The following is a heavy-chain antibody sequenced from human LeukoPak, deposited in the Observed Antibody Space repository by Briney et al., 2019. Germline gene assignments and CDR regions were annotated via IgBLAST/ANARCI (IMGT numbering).Heavy chain of an antibody. V-gene: IGHV4-34*01. J-gene: IGHJ1*01. Sequence: PSETLSLTCAVYGGSFSGYYWSWIRQPPGKGLEWIGEINHSGSTNYNPSLKSRVTISVDTSKNQFSLKLSSVTAADTAVYYCARHGYGDYVHYFQHWGQGTLVTVSS. CDR1: GGSFSGYY. D-gene: IGHD4-17*01. CDR2: INHSGST. CDR3: ARHGYGDYVHYFQH.